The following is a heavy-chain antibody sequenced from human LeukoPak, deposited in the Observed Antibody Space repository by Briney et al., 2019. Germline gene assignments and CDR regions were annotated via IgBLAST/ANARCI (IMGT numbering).Heavy chain of an antibody. CDR1: RYTFTSYY. V-gene: IGHV1-46*01. J-gene: IGHJ4*02. CDR3: ARDRVAAAGTRAENFDY. Sequence: ASVKVSCKASRYTFTSYYMHWVRPAPGQGLEWMGIINPSGGSTSYAQQFQRRDTMISDTHTSTDYMELSSMRSEDTAVYYCARDRVAAAGTRAENFDYWGQGTLVTVSS. D-gene: IGHD6-13*01. CDR2: INPSGGST.